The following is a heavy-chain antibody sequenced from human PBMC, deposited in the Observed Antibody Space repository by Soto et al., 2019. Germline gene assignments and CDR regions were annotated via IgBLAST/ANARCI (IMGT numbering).Heavy chain of an antibody. Sequence: QVQLVESGGGVVQPGRSLRLSCAASGFTFSNYGMHWVRQAPGKGLEWVAVISYDGSNQYYADSVKGRFTISRDNSKNPLYLKMDSLTAGGTAVYYCEKIFSSTGGGGSAPGGQGTLVTVS. J-gene: IGHJ5*02. CDR2: ISYDGSNQ. V-gene: IGHV3-30*18. D-gene: IGHD2-2*01. CDR3: EKIFSSTGGGGSAP. CDR1: GFTFSNYG.